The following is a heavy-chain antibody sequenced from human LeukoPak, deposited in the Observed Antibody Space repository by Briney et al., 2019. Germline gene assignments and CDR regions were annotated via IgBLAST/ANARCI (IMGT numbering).Heavy chain of an antibody. D-gene: IGHD6-13*01. CDR3: ARDSRDSSSWYFNYYYYMDV. J-gene: IGHJ6*03. CDR1: GFTFSGYN. Sequence: GGSLRLSCAASGFTFSGYNMNWVRQAPGKGLEWVSYISSSSSTIYYADSVKGRFTISRDNAKNSLYLQMNSLRVEDTAVYYCARDSRDSSSWYFNYYYYMDVWGKGTTVTVSS. V-gene: IGHV3-48*04. CDR2: ISSSSSTI.